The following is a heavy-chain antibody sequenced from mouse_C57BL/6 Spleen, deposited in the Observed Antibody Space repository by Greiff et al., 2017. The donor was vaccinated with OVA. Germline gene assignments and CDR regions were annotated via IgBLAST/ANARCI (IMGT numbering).Heavy chain of an antibody. J-gene: IGHJ3*01. V-gene: IGHV1-80*01. Sequence: VMLVESGAELVKPGASVKISCKASGYAFSSYWMNWVKQRPGTGLEWIGQIYPGDGDTNYNGKFKGKATLTADKSSSTAYMQLSSLTSEDSAVYFCASSTMVTTWFAYWGQGTLVTVSA. CDR1: GYAFSSYW. CDR2: IYPGDGDT. CDR3: ASSTMVTTWFAY. D-gene: IGHD2-2*01.